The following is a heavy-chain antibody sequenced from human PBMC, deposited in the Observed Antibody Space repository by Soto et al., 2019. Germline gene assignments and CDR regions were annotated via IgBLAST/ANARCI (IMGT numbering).Heavy chain of an antibody. CDR2: ISDGGEKK. CDR3: TEEAPGGWHFFDN. J-gene: IGHJ4*02. D-gene: IGHD6-19*01. V-gene: IGHV3-30*18. CDR1: GFTFRGYG. Sequence: PGGSLRLSCAASGFTFRGYGMHWVRQAPGKGLEWVSDISDGGEKKYYADSVKGRFTVSRDNSKNTLYLQMNSLRTDDTAVYYCTEEAPGGWHFFDNWGQGTLVTVSS.